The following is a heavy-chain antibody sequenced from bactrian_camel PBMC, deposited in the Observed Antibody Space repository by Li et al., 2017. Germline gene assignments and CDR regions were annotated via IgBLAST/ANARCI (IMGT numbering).Heavy chain of an antibody. CDR1: GFTFSASW. J-gene: IGHJ4*01. V-gene: IGHV3S1*01. CDR3: ATLEYGASWFTYNY. D-gene: IGHD6*01. CDR2: INSGDGST. Sequence: HVQLVESGGGSVQPGGSLRLSCAASGFTFSASWMYWVRQAPGKGLEWISTINSGDGSTYYADSVKGRFTISRDSAKNTVYLQMSSLKSEDTALYYCATLEYGASWFTYNYWGQGTQVTVS.